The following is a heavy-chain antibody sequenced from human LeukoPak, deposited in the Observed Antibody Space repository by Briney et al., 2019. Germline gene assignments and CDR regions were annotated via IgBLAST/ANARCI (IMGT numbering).Heavy chain of an antibody. Sequence: GSLRLSCAASGFPFSSYWMNWARPAPGKGLEWVASINHNGNVNYCVDSVKGRFTISRDNAKNSLYLQMSNLRAEDTAVYFCARGGGLDVWGQGATVTVSS. CDR2: INHNGNVN. J-gene: IGHJ6*02. V-gene: IGHV3-7*03. CDR3: ARGGGLDV. CDR1: GFPFSSYW. D-gene: IGHD3-16*01.